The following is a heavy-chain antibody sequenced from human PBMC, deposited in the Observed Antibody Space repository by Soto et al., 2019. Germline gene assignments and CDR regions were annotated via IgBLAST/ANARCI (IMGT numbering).Heavy chain of an antibody. D-gene: IGHD3-3*01. Sequence: QVHLVQSGAEVKKSGASVKVSCKASGYTFTSYGISWVRQAPGQGLEWMGWISPYNGNTNHAQKFQGRVTMTTDTSTRTAYLEVRSLRSDDTAEYYCARYYDFWSGQTPYGMDVWGQGTTVTVSS. CDR3: ARYYDFWSGQTPYGMDV. CDR1: GYTFTSYG. J-gene: IGHJ6*02. V-gene: IGHV1-18*04. CDR2: ISPYNGNT.